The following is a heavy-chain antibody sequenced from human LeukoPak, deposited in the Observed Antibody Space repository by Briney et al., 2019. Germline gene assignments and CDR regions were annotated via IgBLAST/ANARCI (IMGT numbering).Heavy chain of an antibody. CDR1: GGSFSGYY. CDR2: INHSGST. J-gene: IGHJ5*02. D-gene: IGHD3-16*02. Sequence: PSETLSLTCAVYGGSFSGYYWNWIRQPPGKGLEWIGEINHSGSTNYNPSLKSRVTISVDTSKNQFSLKLSSVTAADTAVYYCARARASPFIMITFGGVIDGYNWFDPWGQGTLVTVSS. CDR3: ARARASPFIMITFGGVIDGYNWFDP. V-gene: IGHV4-34*01.